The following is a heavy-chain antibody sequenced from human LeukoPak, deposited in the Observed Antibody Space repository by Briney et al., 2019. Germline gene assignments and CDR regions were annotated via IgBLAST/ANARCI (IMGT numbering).Heavy chain of an antibody. V-gene: IGHV4-39*01. CDR1: GGSIRSSYYY. D-gene: IGHD5-18*01. CDR3: ASGGDTAMVDY. CDR2: IYDSGST. Sequence: SETLSLTCTVSGGSIRSSYYYWGWIRQPPGKGLEWIGSIYDSGSTYYNPSLKSRVTISVDTSKNRFSLKLNSVTAADTAVYYCASGGDTAMVDYWGQGTLVTVSS. J-gene: IGHJ4*02.